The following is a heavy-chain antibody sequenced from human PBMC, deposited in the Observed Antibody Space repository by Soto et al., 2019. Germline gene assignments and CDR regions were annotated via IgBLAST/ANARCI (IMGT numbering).Heavy chain of an antibody. J-gene: IGHJ5*02. CDR3: ARAKKGIAAAENWFDP. CDR2: IYYSGST. CDR1: GGSISSGGYY. Sequence: SETLSLTCTVSGGSISSGGYYWSWIRQHPGKGLEWIGYIYYSGSTYYNPSPKSRVTISVDTSKNQFSLKLSSVTAADTAVYYCARAKKGIAAAENWFDPWGQGTLVTVSS. V-gene: IGHV4-31*03. D-gene: IGHD6-13*01.